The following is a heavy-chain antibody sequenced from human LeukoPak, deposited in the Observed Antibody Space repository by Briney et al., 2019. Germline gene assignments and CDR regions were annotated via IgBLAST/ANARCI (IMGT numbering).Heavy chain of an antibody. J-gene: IGHJ6*03. D-gene: IGHD6-13*01. CDR2: INHSGST. CDR1: GGSFSGYY. CDR3: ARGGVAAAGYYHYYYMDV. V-gene: IGHV4-34*01. Sequence: SETLSLTCAVYGGSFSGYYWSWIRQPPGKGLEWIGEINHSGSTNYNPSLKSRVTISVDTSKNQFSLKLSSVTAADTAVYYCARGGVAAAGYYHYYYMDVWGKGTTVTISS.